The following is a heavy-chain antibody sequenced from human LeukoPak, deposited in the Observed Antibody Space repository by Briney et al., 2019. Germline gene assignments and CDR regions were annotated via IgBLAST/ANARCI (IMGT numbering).Heavy chain of an antibody. CDR3: GREGAGDAFDI. CDR2: ISSSGSTI. Sequence: GGSLRLSCAASGFTFSSYEMNWVRQAPGKGLEWVSYISSSGSTIYSTDSVKGRFTISRDNAKNSLFLQMNSLRAEDRAGYYCGREGAGDAFDIWGEGTMVTVSS. J-gene: IGHJ3*02. CDR1: GFTFSSYE. V-gene: IGHV3-48*03.